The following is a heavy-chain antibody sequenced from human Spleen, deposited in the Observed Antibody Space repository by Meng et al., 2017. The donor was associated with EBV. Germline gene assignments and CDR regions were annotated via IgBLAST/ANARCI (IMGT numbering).Heavy chain of an antibody. D-gene: IGHD6-19*01. V-gene: IGHV1-8*02. J-gene: IGHJ4*02. CDR2: MNPNSGDT. CDR1: GYTFSNYD. CDR3: ARGFSSGWSLD. Sequence: QVQLGLSGAEVGKPGASVKVSCKASGYTFSNYDISWVRHATGQGLEWMGWMNPNSGDTGFAQKFQGRVTMTRDTSISTAYMELSSLRSEDTAVYYCARGFSSGWSLDWGQGTLVTVSS.